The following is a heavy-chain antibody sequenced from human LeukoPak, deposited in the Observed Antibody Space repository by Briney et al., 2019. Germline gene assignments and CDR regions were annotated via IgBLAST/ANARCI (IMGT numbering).Heavy chain of an antibody. J-gene: IGHJ6*02. CDR1: GFTFDDYA. CDR3: AKSRDEGYYYYGMDV. Sequence: PGRSLRLSCAASGFTFDDYAMHWVRHAPGKGLEWVSGISWNSGSIGYADSVKGRFTISRDNAKNSLYLQMNSLRAEDTALYYCAKSRDEGYYYYGMDVWGQGTTVTVSS. V-gene: IGHV3-9*01. CDR2: ISWNSGSI.